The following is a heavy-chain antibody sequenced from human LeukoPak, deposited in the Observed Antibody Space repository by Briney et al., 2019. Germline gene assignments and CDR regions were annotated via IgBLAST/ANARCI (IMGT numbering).Heavy chain of an antibody. CDR1: GGSFSGYY. D-gene: IGHD3-22*01. CDR2: INHSGST. V-gene: IGHV4-34*01. CDR3: ARGQDYYDSSGYSVPDL. Sequence: SETLSLTCAVYGGSFSGYYWSWIRQPPGKGLEWIGEINHSGSTNYNPSPKSRVTISVDTSKNQFSLKLSSVTAADTAVYYCARGQDYYDSSGYSVPDLWGQGTLVTVSS. J-gene: IGHJ4*02.